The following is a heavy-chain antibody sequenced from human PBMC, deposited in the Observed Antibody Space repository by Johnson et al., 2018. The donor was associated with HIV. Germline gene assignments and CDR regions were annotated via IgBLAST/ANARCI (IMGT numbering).Heavy chain of an antibody. CDR3: AKVEYGGLLPNEAFDI. CDR1: GFTFSSYG. D-gene: IGHD2-21*02. V-gene: IGHV3-30*18. CDR2: ISYDGSNK. J-gene: IGHJ3*02. Sequence: QVQLVESGGGVVQPGRSLRLSCAASGFTFSSYGMHWVRQAPAKGLEWVAFISYDGSNKYYADSVKCRFTISRDNSKNTLYLEMNGLRAEETAVYYCAKVEYGGLLPNEAFDIWGQGTMVTVSS.